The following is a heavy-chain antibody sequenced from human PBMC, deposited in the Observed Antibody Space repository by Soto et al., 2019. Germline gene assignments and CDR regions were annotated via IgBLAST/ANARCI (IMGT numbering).Heavy chain of an antibody. V-gene: IGHV1-69*08. CDR3: ARPAFSDCWYVDL. D-gene: IGHD2-21*02. J-gene: IGHJ2*01. CDR1: GGTFISHT. Sequence: QDQLVQSGAEVKKPGSSVKVSCKASGGTFISHTFSWVRQAPGQGLEWMGRIIPALGTATYAQKFQVRVMITADESSTTVYMELHSLRSEDTAVYYCARPAFSDCWYVDLWGRGTLAPVSS. CDR2: IIPALGTA.